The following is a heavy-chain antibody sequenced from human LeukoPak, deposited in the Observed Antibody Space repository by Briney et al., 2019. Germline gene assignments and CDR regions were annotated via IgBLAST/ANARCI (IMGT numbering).Heavy chain of an antibody. CDR1: GGSISSYY. D-gene: IGHD4-17*01. J-gene: IGHJ5*02. CDR3: ARVGDYGDPPVS. V-gene: IGHV4-59*08. CDR2: IYYSGST. Sequence: SETLSLTCTVSGGSISSYYWSWIRQPPGKGLEWIGYIYYSGSTNYNPSLMSRVTLSVDTSKNQFSLSLSPVTAADTAIYYCARVGDYGDPPVSWGQGTLVTVSS.